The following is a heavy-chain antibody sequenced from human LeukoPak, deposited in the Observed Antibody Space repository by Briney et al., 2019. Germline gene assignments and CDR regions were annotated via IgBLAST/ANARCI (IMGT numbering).Heavy chain of an antibody. Sequence: GGSLRLSCAASGFTFSTYVMHWVRQAPGQGLEWVAVISSEGSNKYYADSVKGRFTISRDNSKNTLSLQMSTLRAEDTATYYCVKDLFLFGRGYDFAGIFDYWGQGTLVTVSS. CDR2: ISSEGSNK. CDR3: VKDLFLFGRGYDFAGIFDY. D-gene: IGHD5-12*01. V-gene: IGHV3-30*18. J-gene: IGHJ4*02. CDR1: GFTFSTYV.